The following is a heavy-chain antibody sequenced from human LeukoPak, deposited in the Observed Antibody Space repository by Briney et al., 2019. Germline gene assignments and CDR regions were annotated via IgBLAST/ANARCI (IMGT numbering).Heavy chain of an antibody. Sequence: GGSLRLSCAASGFTFSDYWTSWVRQAPGKGLEWVANIKPDGSERNYVDSVKGRFTISRDSANNSLYLQMNSLRAEDTAVYYCARDARGIPDSPYNWFDPWGQGTLVTVSS. CDR3: ARDARGIPDSPYNWFDP. J-gene: IGHJ5*02. D-gene: IGHD2-2*01. CDR2: IKPDGSER. CDR1: GFTFSDYW. V-gene: IGHV3-7*01.